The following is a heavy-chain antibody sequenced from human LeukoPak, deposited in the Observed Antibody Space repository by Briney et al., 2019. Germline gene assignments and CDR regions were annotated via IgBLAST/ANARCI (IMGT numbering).Heavy chain of an antibody. CDR2: IIPIFGIA. CDR1: GGTFSSCA. Sequence: SVKVSCKASGGTFSSCAISWVRQAPGQGLEWMGRIIPIFGIANYARKFQGRVTITADKSTSTAYMELSSLRSEDTAVYYCARIAEPYYYDSGYAFDIWGQGTMVTVSS. J-gene: IGHJ3*02. V-gene: IGHV1-69*04. D-gene: IGHD3-22*01. CDR3: ARIAEPYYYDSGYAFDI.